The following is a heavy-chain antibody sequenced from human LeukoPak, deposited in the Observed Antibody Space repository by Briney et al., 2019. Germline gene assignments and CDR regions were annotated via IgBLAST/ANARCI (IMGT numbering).Heavy chain of an antibody. CDR2: INGDNGNT. V-gene: IGHV1-3*01. D-gene: IGHD3-10*01. Sequence: ASVKVSCKTSGYNFASYTMHWLRQAPGQSPEWMGSINGDNGNTKYSEKFQGRVTFTRDTSASSAYMELSRLRSEDTAVYYCARSSSGTYHYWGQGALVTVSS. J-gene: IGHJ4*02. CDR1: GYNFASYT. CDR3: ARSSSGTYHY.